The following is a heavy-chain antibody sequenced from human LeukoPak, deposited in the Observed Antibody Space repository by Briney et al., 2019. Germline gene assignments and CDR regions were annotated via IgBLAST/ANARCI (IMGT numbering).Heavy chain of an antibody. CDR2: MNPSTGNT. CDR3: ARDLSGYSDYYFDY. D-gene: IGHD3-3*01. J-gene: IGHJ4*02. V-gene: IGHV1-8*01. CDR1: GYTFTSYD. Sequence: ASVKVSCKASGYTFTSYDINWVRQATGQGLEWLGWMNPSTGNTGFAQRFQGRVTMTKDTSISTAYVELSSLRSEDTAVYYCARDLSGYSDYYFDYWGQGTLVTVSS.